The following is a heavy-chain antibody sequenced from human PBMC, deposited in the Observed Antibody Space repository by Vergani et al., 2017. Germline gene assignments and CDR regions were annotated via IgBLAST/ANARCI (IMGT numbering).Heavy chain of an antibody. CDR2: ISWNSGSI. CDR1: GFTFSSYG. Sequence: VQLVESGGGVVQPGRSLRLSCAASGFTFSSYGMHWVRQAPGKGLEWVSGISWNSGSIGYADSVKGRFTISRDNAKNSLYLQMNSLRAEDTALYYCAKDSQGRTYWGQGTLVTVSS. J-gene: IGHJ4*02. V-gene: IGHV3-9*01. CDR3: AKDSQGRTY.